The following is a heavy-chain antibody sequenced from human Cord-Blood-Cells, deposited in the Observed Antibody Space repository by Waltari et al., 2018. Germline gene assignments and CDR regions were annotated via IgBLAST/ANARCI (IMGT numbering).Heavy chain of an antibody. Sequence: EVQLVESGGGLVQPGGSLRLYCAASGFTFSSSWMSWVRQAPGKGLEWVTNIKQDGSEKYYVDSVKGRFTISRDNAKNSLYLQMNSLRAEDTAVYYCASSRGGDYSLPLDYWGQGTLVTVSS. V-gene: IGHV3-7*01. CDR1: GFTFSSSW. CDR3: ASSRGGDYSLPLDY. CDR2: IKQDGSEK. J-gene: IGHJ4*02. D-gene: IGHD2-21*01.